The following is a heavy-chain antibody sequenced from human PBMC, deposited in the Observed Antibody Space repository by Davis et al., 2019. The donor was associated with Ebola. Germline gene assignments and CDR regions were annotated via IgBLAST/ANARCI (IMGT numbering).Heavy chain of an antibody. CDR2: INPSGGST. D-gene: IGHD3-22*01. CDR1: GYTFTSYY. Sequence: ASVKVSCKASGYTFTSYYMHWVRQAPGQGLEWMGIINPSGGSTSYAQKFQGRVTMIRDTSTSTVYMELSSLRSEDTAVYYCARGITMIVAPSWFDPWGQGTLVTVSS. J-gene: IGHJ5*02. CDR3: ARGITMIVAPSWFDP. V-gene: IGHV1-46*01.